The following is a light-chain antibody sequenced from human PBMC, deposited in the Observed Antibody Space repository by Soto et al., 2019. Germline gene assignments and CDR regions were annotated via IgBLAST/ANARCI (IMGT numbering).Light chain of an antibody. Sequence: EIVLTQSPATLSLSPGERATLSCRASQSVSSYLAWYQQQPGQAPRLLIYDASNRATGIPARFSGSGSGTDFTLTISSLEPEAFSVYYCQQRSNWITFGQGTRLEIE. V-gene: IGKV3-11*01. CDR1: QSVSSY. CDR3: QQRSNWIT. CDR2: DAS. J-gene: IGKJ5*01.